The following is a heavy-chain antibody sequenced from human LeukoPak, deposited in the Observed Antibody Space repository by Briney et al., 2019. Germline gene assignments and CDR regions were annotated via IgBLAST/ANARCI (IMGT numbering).Heavy chain of an antibody. J-gene: IGHJ4*02. CDR1: GYTFTGYY. D-gene: IGHD2-2*01. CDR3: ARDQRRYCSSTSCSVVY. V-gene: IGHV1-2*02. Sequence: ASVKVSCKASGYTFTGYYMHWVRQAPGQGLEWMGWINPNSGGTNYAQKFQGRVTMTRDTSISTAYMELSRLRSDDTAVYYCARDQRRYCSSTSCSVVYWGQGTLATVSS. CDR2: INPNSGGT.